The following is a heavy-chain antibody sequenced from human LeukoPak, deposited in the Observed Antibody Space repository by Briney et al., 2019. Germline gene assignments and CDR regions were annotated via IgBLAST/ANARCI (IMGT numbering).Heavy chain of an antibody. CDR2: IWYDGSNK. CDR3: ASFSSGYEN. V-gene: IGHV3-33*01. CDR1: GFTFSSYG. J-gene: IGHJ4*02. D-gene: IGHD3-22*01. Sequence: GGSLRLSCAASGFTFSSYGMHWVRQAPGKGLEWVAVIWYDGSNKYYADSVKGRFTISRDNSKNTLYLQMNSLRAEDTAVYYCASFSSGYENWGQGTLVTVSS.